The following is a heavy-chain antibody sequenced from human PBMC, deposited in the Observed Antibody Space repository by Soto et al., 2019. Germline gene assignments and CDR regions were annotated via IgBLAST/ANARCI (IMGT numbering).Heavy chain of an antibody. D-gene: IGHD3-22*01. CDR3: ARHYYDTSAKAFDI. CDR1: GYSFTSYW. CDR2: IDPSDSYT. J-gene: IGHJ3*02. Sequence: PGEALKISCKGSGYSFTSYWISWVRQMPGKGLEWMGRIDPSDSYTNYSPSFQGHVTISADKSISTAYLQWSSLKASDTAIYYCARHYYDTSAKAFDIWGQGTMVTVSS. V-gene: IGHV5-10-1*01.